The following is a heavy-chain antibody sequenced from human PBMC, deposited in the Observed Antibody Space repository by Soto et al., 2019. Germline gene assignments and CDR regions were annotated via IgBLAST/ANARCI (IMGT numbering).Heavy chain of an antibody. J-gene: IGHJ6*02. CDR3: ARSYPNTIFGVVPSRGLDV. D-gene: IGHD3-3*01. V-gene: IGHV4-59*01. CDR1: GVYISSNY. Sequence: ELLSLSLIVAGVYISSNYCSWIRQPPGQGLEWIGYIHYSGSTNFNPSLKNRVVMSVDTSKNQFYLRLSSVTAADTAVYYCARSYPNTIFGVVPSRGLDVWGQGATV. CDR2: IHYSGST.